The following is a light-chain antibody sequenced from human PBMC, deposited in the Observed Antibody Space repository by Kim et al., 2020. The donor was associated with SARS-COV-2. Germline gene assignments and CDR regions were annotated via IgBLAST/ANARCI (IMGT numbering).Light chain of an antibody. V-gene: IGKV3-20*01. CDR2: GAS. J-gene: IGKJ1*01. CDR3: QQYGTSPTWT. CDR1: QSVSSSY. Sequence: EIVLTQSPGTLSLSPGERATLSCRASQSVSSSYLGWYQQKPGQAPRLLIYGASSRATGIPDRFSGSGSGTDFTLTISRLEPEDFAVYYCQQYGTSPTWTFGQGTKVDIK.